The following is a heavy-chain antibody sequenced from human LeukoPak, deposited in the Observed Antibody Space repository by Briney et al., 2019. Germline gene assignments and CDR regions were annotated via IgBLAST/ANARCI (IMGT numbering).Heavy chain of an antibody. V-gene: IGHV4-61*02. J-gene: IGHJ3*02. CDR3: ARGEDIVVVPAATLDAFDI. CDR1: GGSISSGSYY. Sequence: SQTLSLTCTVSGGSISSGSYYWSWIRQPAGKGLEWIGRIYTSGSTNYNPSLKSRVTISVDTSKNQFSLKLSSVTAADTAVYYCARGEDIVVVPAATLDAFDIWGQGTMVTVS. CDR2: IYTSGST. D-gene: IGHD2-2*01.